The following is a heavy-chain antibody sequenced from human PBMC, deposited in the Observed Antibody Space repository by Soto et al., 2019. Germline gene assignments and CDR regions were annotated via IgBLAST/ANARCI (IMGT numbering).Heavy chain of an antibody. Sequence: NPSETLSLTCTVSGGSISSSSHYWGWIRQPPGKGLEWIGSIDYSGSTYCKPSLKNRVTISVDTSKNQFSLRLSSVTAADTAVFYCARRLDGMGAFDIWGQGTTVTVSS. CDR2: IDYSGST. J-gene: IGHJ3*02. D-gene: IGHD1-20*01. CDR1: GGSISSSSHY. V-gene: IGHV4-39*01. CDR3: ARRLDGMGAFDI.